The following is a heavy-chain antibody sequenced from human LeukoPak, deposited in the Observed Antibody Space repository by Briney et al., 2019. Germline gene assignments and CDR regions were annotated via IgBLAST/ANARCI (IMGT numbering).Heavy chain of an antibody. D-gene: IGHD3-16*01. J-gene: IGHJ3*02. CDR2: ISGYSGNT. V-gene: IGHV1-18*04. Sequence: ASLRLSCTASGYTFTNYDMSWVRQAPGQGLEWMAWISGYSGNTNYAETVKGRFTITTDNSKSTLYMQMKSLRSDDTAVYYCARVMITFGFSMGDAFDIWGQGTMVTVSS. CDR3: ARVMITFGFSMGDAFDI. CDR1: GYTFTNYD.